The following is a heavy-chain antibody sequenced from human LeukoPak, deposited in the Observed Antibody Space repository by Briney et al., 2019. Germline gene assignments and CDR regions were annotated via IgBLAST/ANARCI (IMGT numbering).Heavy chain of an antibody. Sequence: GGSLRLSCAASGFTFSTYAMSWVRQAPGQGLEWVSSISGDGGSTYYAESVKGRFTVSRDNSKNTLYLQMNSLRAEDTAVYYCAKRPDCSTTNCFRFEYWGQGTLVTVSS. CDR2: ISGDGGST. D-gene: IGHD2-2*01. CDR1: GFTFSTYA. CDR3: AKRPDCSTTNCFRFEY. V-gene: IGHV3-23*01. J-gene: IGHJ4*02.